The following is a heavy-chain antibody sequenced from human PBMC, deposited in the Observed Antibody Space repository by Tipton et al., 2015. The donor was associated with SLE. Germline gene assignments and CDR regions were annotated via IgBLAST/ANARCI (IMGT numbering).Heavy chain of an antibody. D-gene: IGHD4-11*01. Sequence: LRLSCAVSGGSIGSGGYSWSWIRQPPGKGLEWIGEINHSGSTNYNPSLKSRVTISVNTSKNQFSLKLSSVTAADTAVYYCARDDLTVGAFDIWGQGTMVTVSS. CDR3: ARDDLTVGAFDI. V-gene: IGHV4-30-2*01. CDR1: GGSIGSGGYS. J-gene: IGHJ3*02. CDR2: INHSGST.